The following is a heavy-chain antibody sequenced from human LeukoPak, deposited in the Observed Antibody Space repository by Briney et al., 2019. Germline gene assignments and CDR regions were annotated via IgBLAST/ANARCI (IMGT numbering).Heavy chain of an antibody. CDR3: ARLESYEGITMVRGHFDY. Sequence: SETLSLTCTVSGGSISSYYWSWIRQPAGKGLEWIGRIYTSGSTNYNPSLKSRVTMSVDTSKNQFSLKLSSVTAADTAVYYCARLESYEGITMVRGHFDYWGQGTLVTVSS. CDR1: GGSISSYY. CDR2: IYTSGST. J-gene: IGHJ4*02. V-gene: IGHV4-4*07. D-gene: IGHD3-10*01.